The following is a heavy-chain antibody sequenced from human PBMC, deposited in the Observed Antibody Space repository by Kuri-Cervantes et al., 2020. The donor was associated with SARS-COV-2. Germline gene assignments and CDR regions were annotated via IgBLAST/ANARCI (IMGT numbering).Heavy chain of an antibody. V-gene: IGHV4-38-2*02. CDR1: GYSISSGYY. D-gene: IGHD3-22*01. J-gene: IGHJ4*02. CDR2: IYHSRST. Sequence: SETLSLTCTVSGYSISSGYYWGWIRQPPGKGLEWIGSIYHSRSTNYNPSLKSRVTISVDTSKNQFSLKLSSVTAADTAVYYCASQAHYYDSSGYYYDYWGQGTLVTVSS. CDR3: ASQAHYYDSSGYYYDY.